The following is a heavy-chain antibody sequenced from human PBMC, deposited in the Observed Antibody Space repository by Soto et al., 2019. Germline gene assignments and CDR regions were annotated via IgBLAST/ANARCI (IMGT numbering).Heavy chain of an antibody. CDR1: CGSISSGDYY. Sequence: SETLSLTCTVSCGSISSGDYYWSWIRQPPGKGLEWIGYIYYSGSTYYNPSLKSRVTISVDTSKNQFSLKLSSVTAADTAVYYCVRGEAFRYCSGGSCNYYYYYYGMDVWGQGTTVTVSS. J-gene: IGHJ6*02. CDR2: IYYSGST. D-gene: IGHD2-15*01. CDR3: VRGEAFRYCSGGSCNYYYYYYGMDV. V-gene: IGHV4-30-4*01.